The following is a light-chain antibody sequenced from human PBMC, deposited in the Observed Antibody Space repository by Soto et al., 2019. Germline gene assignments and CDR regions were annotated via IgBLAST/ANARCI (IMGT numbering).Light chain of an antibody. V-gene: IGLV1-44*01. J-gene: IGLJ3*02. CDR1: NSNIGSNT. Sequence: QSVLTQPPSASGTPGQRVTISCSGSNSNIGSNTVNSYQQLPGTAPKPLIYSNNQRPSGVPDRFSGSKSGTSASLAIRGLQSADEADYYCAAWDDNLNGPHWVFGGGTKVTVL. CDR3: AAWDDNLNGPHWV. CDR2: SNN.